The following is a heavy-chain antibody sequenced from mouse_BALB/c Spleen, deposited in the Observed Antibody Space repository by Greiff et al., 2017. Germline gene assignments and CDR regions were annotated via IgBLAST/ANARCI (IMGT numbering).Heavy chain of an antibody. CDR2: INPYNDGT. CDR1: GYTFTSYV. J-gene: IGHJ3*01. Sequence: EVQLHQSGPELVKPGASVKMSCKASGYTFTSYVMHWVKQKPGQGLEWIGYINPYNDGTKYNEKFKGKATLTSDKSSSTAYMELSSLTSEDSAVYYCARYRVRQEQAWFAYWGQGTLVTVSA. D-gene: IGHD2-14*01. V-gene: IGHV1-14*01. CDR3: ARYRVRQEQAWFAY.